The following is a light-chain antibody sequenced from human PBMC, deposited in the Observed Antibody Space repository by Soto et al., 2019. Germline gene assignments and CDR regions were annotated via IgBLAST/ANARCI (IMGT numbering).Light chain of an antibody. J-gene: IGKJ1*01. Sequence: EIVLTQSPATLSLSPGERATLSCRASQSVSSYLAWYQQKPGQAPRLLIYDASNRATGIPARFSGSGSGTEFTLTISSLEPEDFAVYYCQQRQTFGQGTKVDIK. V-gene: IGKV3-11*01. CDR3: QQRQT. CDR1: QSVSSY. CDR2: DAS.